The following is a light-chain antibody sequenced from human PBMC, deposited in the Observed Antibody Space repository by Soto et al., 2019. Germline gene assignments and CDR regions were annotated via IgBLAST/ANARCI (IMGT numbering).Light chain of an antibody. CDR2: GAS. CDR3: QHYYSSPLT. V-gene: IGKV3-15*01. CDR1: QNIRSN. Sequence: EIVMTQSPATLSVSPGERATLSCRASQNIRSNLAWYQQIPGQAPRLLIHGASTRATGIPARFSGSGSGTEFTLTISGLQSEDVAVYYCQHYYSSPLTFGGGTKVEIK. J-gene: IGKJ4*01.